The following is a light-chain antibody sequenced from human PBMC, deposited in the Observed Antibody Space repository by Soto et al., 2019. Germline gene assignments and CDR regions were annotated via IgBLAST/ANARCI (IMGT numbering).Light chain of an antibody. CDR3: QRWGTGIHVV. CDR2: LDSDCSH. CDR1: SGHSSYA. Sequence: QLVLTQSPSASASLGASVKLTCTLSSGHSSYAIAWHQQQPEKGPRYLMKLDSDCSHTKGDASPDRFSGSSSGAERFLTISGLPYEDEADYCCQRWGTGIHVVFGGRTKLTVL. V-gene: IGLV4-69*01. J-gene: IGLJ2*01.